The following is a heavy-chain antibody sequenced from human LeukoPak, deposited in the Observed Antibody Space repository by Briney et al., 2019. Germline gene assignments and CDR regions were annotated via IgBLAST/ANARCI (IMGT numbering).Heavy chain of an antibody. Sequence: SETLSLTCTVSSGSISSSSYYWGWIRQPPRKGLEWIGSIYYTGGTYYSPALKSRVTISVDTSKNQFSLKLTSVSAADTAVYYCARHRRNSNYLTTVTSIDYWGQGTLVIVSS. J-gene: IGHJ4*02. CDR3: ARHRRNSNYLTTVTSIDY. CDR2: IYYTGGT. D-gene: IGHD4-17*01. V-gene: IGHV4-39*01. CDR1: SGSISSSSYY.